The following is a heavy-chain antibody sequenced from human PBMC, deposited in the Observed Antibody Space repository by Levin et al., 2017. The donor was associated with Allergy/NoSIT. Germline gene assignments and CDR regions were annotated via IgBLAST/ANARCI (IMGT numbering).Heavy chain of an antibody. Sequence: ASVKVSCKASGYTFTSYYMHWVRQAPGQGLEWMGIINPSGGSTSYAQKFQGRVTMTRDTSTSTVYMELSSPRSEDTAVYYCARVLDFDDSGYYYFDYWGQGTLVTVSS. CDR3: ARVLDFDDSGYYYFDY. D-gene: IGHD3-22*01. CDR1: GYTFTSYY. J-gene: IGHJ4*02. CDR2: INPSGGST. V-gene: IGHV1-46*01.